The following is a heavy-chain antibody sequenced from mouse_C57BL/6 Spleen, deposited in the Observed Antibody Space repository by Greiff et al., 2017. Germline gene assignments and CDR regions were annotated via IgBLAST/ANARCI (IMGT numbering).Heavy chain of an antibody. J-gene: IGHJ3*01. CDR3: ARQRGAWFAY. Sequence: EVKLMESGGGLVKPGGSLKLSCAASGFTFSSYTMSWVRQTPEKRLEWVATISGGGGNTYYPDSVKGRFTISRDNAKNTLYLQMSSLRSEDTALYYCARQRGAWFAYWGQGTLVTVSA. V-gene: IGHV5-9*01. CDR2: ISGGGGNT. CDR1: GFTFSSYT.